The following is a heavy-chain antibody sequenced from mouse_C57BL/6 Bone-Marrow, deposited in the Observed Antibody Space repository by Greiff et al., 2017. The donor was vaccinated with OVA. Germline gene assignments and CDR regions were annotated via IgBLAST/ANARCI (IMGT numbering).Heavy chain of an antibody. V-gene: IGHV1-81*01. CDR1: GYTFTSYG. Sequence: VQGVESGAELARPGASVKLSCKASGYTFTSYGISWVKQRTGQGLEWIGEIYPRSGNTYYNEKFKGKATLTADKSSSTAYMELRSLTSEDSAVYFCARTTARRFAYWGQGTLVTVSA. CDR2: IYPRSGNT. J-gene: IGHJ3*01. CDR3: ARTTARRFAY. D-gene: IGHD1-2*01.